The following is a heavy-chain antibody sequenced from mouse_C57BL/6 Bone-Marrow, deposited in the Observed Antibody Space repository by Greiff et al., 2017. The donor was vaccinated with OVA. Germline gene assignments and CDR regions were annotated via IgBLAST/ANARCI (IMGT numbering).Heavy chain of an antibody. V-gene: IGHV1-82*01. CDR1: GYAFSSSW. CDR3: ARDDDGYPYYYAMDY. J-gene: IGHJ4*01. Sequence: VKLQESGPELVKPGASVKISCKASGYAFSSSWMNWVKQRPGKGLEWIGRIYPGDGDTNYNGKFKGKATLTADKSSSTAYMQLSSLTSEDSAVYFCARDDDGYPYYYAMDYWGQGTSVTVSS. D-gene: IGHD2-3*01. CDR2: IYPGDGDT.